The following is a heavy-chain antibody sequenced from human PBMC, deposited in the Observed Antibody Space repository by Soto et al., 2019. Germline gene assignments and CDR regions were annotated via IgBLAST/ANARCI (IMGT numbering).Heavy chain of an antibody. V-gene: IGHV1-46*01. CDR1: GYTFTSNY. J-gene: IGHJ3*02. Sequence: QVQLVQSGSEVKKPGASVTVSCQASGYTFTSNYIHWVRQAPGQGLEWMGIINPSGGDTTYAQKFQGRVTMTRDTSTSTVYMNLSSLRSEDTAVYYCARLRLLKGAFDIWGQGTIVTVSS. CDR3: ARLRLLKGAFDI. CDR2: INPSGGDT.